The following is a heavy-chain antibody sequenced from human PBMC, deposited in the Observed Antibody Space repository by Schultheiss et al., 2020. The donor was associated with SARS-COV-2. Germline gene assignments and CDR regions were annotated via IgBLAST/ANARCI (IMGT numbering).Heavy chain of an antibody. D-gene: IGHD3-16*01. CDR1: GDIFSKYG. Sequence: ASVKVSCKASGDIFSKYGFSWVRQAPGQGLEWMGIINPSSGTTTYAQKFQGRVTMTRDTSTSTVYMELSSLKSDDTAVYYCAKGSITSGYYYGMDVWGQGTTVTVSS. CDR2: INPSSGTT. J-gene: IGHJ6*02. V-gene: IGHV1-46*01. CDR3: AKGSITSGYYYGMDV.